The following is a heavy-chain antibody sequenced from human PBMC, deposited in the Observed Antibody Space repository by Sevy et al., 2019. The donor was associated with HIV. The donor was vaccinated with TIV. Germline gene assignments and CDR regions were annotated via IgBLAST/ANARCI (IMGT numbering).Heavy chain of an antibody. D-gene: IGHD2-8*01. CDR3: TTHRCTNGVCYNLLDY. J-gene: IGHJ4*02. Sequence: GGSLRLSCVASGFTFSNAWMSWVRQAPGKGLEWVGRIKSKTEGGTTDYSAPVKGRFTISRDDSKTTLYLQMNSLKTEDTAVYYCTTHRCTNGVCYNLLDYWGQGTLVTVSS. CDR1: GFTFSNAW. V-gene: IGHV3-15*01. CDR2: IKSKTEGGTT.